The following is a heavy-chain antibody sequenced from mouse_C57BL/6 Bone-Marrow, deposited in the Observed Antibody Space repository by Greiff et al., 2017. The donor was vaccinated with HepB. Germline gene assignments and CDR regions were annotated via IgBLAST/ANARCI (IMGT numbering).Heavy chain of an antibody. V-gene: IGHV5-9-1*02. CDR2: ISSGGDYI. CDR3: TREPNYYGRAMDY. D-gene: IGHD1-1*01. CDR1: GFTFSSYA. Sequence: DVQLQESGEGLVKPGGSLKLSCAASGFTFSSYAMSWVRQTPEKRLEWVAYISSGGDYIYYADTVKGRFTISRDNARNTLYLQMSSLKSEDTAMYYCTREPNYYGRAMDYWGQGTSVTVSS. J-gene: IGHJ4*01.